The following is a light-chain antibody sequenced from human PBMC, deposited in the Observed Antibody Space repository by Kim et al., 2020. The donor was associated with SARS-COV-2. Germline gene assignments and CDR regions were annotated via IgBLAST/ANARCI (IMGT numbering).Light chain of an antibody. V-gene: IGKV3-20*01. CDR2: DAS. CDR3: QQYGSSPRT. Sequence: LSPGERATLSCRASQTVSSSSLAWYQHKPGQAPRLLIYDASSRATGIPDRFSGSGSGTDFTLTISRLEPEDFAVYYCQQYGSSPRTFGQGTKLEI. CDR1: QTVSSSS. J-gene: IGKJ2*01.